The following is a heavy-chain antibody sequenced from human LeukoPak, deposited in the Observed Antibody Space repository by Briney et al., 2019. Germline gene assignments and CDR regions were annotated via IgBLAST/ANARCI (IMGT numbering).Heavy chain of an antibody. V-gene: IGHV4-39*01. J-gene: IGHJ2*01. CDR2: IYYSGST. D-gene: IGHD3-22*01. Sequence: SETLSLTCTVSGGSISSSSYYWGWIRQPPGKGLEWIGSIYYSGSTYYNPSLKSRVTISVDTSKNQFSLKLSSVTAADTAVYYCARREGGNYYDSSGSDWYFDLWGRGTLVTVSS. CDR3: ARREGGNYYDSSGSDWYFDL. CDR1: GGSISSSSYY.